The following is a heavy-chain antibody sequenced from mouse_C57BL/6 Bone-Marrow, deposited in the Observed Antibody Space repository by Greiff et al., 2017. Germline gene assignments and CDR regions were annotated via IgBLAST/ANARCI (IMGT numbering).Heavy chain of an antibody. CDR1: GFNIKDYY. CDR3: ARRDGTYYFDY. D-gene: IGHD2-3*01. J-gene: IGHJ2*01. CDR2: IDPEDGET. Sequence: EVNVVESGAELVKPGASVKLSCTASGFNIKDYYMHWVKQRTEQGLEWIGRIDPEDGETKYAPKFQGKATITADTSSNTAYLQLSSLTSEDTAIYYCARRDGTYYFDYWGQGTTLTVSS. V-gene: IGHV14-2*01.